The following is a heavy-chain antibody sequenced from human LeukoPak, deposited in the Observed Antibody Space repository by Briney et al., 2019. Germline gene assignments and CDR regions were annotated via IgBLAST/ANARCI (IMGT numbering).Heavy chain of an antibody. CDR2: ISYDGNSR. Sequence: GGSLRLSCVASGLTFSAYGMHWVRQPPGKGLEWVVVISYDGNSRNYADSVKGRFTISRDNSKNTLYLQMNSLRAEDTAVYYCAKEGISGTTLRDWGQGTLVTVSS. CDR3: AKEGISGTTLRD. V-gene: IGHV3-30*18. J-gene: IGHJ1*01. CDR1: GLTFSAYG. D-gene: IGHD1-7*01.